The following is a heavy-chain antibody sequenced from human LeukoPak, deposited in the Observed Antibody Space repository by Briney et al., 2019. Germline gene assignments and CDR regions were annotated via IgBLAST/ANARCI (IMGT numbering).Heavy chain of an antibody. CDR3: ARANPGYSSSWLYDY. Sequence: PSETLSLTCTVSGGSISSGGYYWSWIRQHPGKGLEWIGYIYYSGSTYYNPSLKSRVTISVDTSKNQFSLKLSSVTAADTAVYYCARANPGYSSSWLYDYWGQGTLVTVSS. D-gene: IGHD6-13*01. CDR2: IYYSGST. J-gene: IGHJ4*02. V-gene: IGHV4-31*03. CDR1: GGSISSGGYY.